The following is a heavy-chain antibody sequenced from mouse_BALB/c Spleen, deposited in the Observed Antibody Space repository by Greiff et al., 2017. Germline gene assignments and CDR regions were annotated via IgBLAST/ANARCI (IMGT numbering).Heavy chain of an antibody. CDR1: GFTLSDYY. J-gene: IGHJ4*01. CDR3: ARDDGNYVGYAMDY. V-gene: IGHV5-4*02. Sequence: DVKLVESGGGLVKPGGSLKLSCAASGFTLSDYYMYWVRQTPEKRLEWVATISDGGSYTYYPDSVKGRFTISRDNAKNNLYLQMSSLKSEDTAMYYCARDDGNYVGYAMDYWGQGTSVTVSS. CDR2: ISDGGSYT. D-gene: IGHD2-1*01.